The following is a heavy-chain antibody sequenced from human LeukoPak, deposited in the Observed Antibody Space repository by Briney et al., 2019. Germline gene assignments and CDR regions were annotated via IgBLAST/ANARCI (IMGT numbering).Heavy chain of an antibody. V-gene: IGHV3-48*04. J-gene: IGHJ4*02. CDR1: GFTFSSYS. D-gene: IGHD6-13*01. CDR2: IDNSGKSI. Sequence: PGGSLRLSCAASGFTFSSYSMNWIRQAPGKGLEWVSYIDNSGKSIYYLDSVKGRFTISRDNAKNSLYLQMNSLRADDTAVYFCAKVGHGSSWYVDSWGQGTLVTVST. CDR3: AKVGHGSSWYVDS.